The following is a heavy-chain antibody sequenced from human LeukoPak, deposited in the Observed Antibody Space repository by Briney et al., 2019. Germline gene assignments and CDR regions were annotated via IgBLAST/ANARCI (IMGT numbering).Heavy chain of an antibody. D-gene: IGHD6-6*01. CDR3: VRGSTVASPYIYYYYMDV. CDR1: GYPFASYD. J-gene: IGHJ6*03. V-gene: IGHV1-8*03. CDR2: MNPNSGNT. Sequence: ASPKLSCKASGYPFASYDTNWVRHSTRRGHEWKGWMNPNSGNTAYAQKFQGRVTISWNTSISTAYMELSSLISEDTAVYYCVRGSTVASPYIYYYYMDVWGKGTTVTVSS.